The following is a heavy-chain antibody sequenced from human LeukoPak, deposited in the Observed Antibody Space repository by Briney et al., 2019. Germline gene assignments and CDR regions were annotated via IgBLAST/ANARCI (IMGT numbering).Heavy chain of an antibody. D-gene: IGHD6-13*01. CDR1: GYTFTSYD. CDR3: ARAWGIAAGTRY. CDR2: MNPNSGNT. V-gene: IGHV1-8*01. Sequence: ASVKVSCKASGYTFTSYDINWVRQATGQGLEWMGWMNPNSGNTGYAQKFQGRVTMTRNTSISTAYMELSSLRSEDTAVYYCARAWGIAAGTRYWGQGTLVTVSS. J-gene: IGHJ4*02.